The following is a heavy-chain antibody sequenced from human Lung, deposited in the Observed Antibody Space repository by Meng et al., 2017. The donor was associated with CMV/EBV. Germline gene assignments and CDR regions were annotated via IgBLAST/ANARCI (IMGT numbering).Heavy chain of an antibody. CDR1: GFTVSSNY. CDR2: IYSGGST. J-gene: IGHJ4*02. V-gene: IGHV3-66*02. Sequence: ESLKISCAASGFTVSSNYMSWVRQAPGKGLEWVSVIYSGGSTYYADSVKGRFTISRDNSKNTLYLQMNSLRAEDTAAYYCAREDGGDWGQGTLVTVSS. D-gene: IGHD3-16*01. CDR3: AREDGGD.